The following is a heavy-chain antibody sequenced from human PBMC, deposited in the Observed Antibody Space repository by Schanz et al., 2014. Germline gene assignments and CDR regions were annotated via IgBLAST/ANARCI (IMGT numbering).Heavy chain of an antibody. J-gene: IGHJ6*02. V-gene: IGHV3-66*01. CDR3: AKGMGYCSGGTCYDYYYYGLDV. CDR1: GFTVSSNH. Sequence: EGQLAESGGGLVQPGGSLRLSCAVSGFTVSSNHMSWVRQAPGKGLEWVSCTNGDGTNAKYADSVKGRFTISRDNSKNILYLQMNSLRAEDTAVFYCAKGMGYCSGGTCYDYYYYGLDVWGQGTTVTVSS. CDR2: TNGDGTNA. D-gene: IGHD2-15*01.